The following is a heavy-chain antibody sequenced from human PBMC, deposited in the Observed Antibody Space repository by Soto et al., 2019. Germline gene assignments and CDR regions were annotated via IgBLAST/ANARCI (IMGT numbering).Heavy chain of an antibody. CDR3: ARDNIIAVAGPYYYYGMDV. J-gene: IGHJ6*02. Sequence: SETLFLTCTVSGGSISSYYWSWIRQPPGKGLEWIGYIYYSGSTNYNPSLKSRVTISVDTSKNQFSLKLSSVTAADTAVYYCARDNIIAVAGPYYYYGMDVWGQGTTVTVSS. CDR1: GGSISSYY. D-gene: IGHD6-19*01. CDR2: IYYSGST. V-gene: IGHV4-59*01.